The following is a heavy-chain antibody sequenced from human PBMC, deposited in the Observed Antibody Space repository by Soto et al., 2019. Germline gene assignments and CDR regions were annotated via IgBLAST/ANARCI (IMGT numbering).Heavy chain of an antibody. Sequence: NPLETLSLTCTVSGGSISSYYWSWIRQPAGRGLEWIGRIYTSGSTNCNPSLKSRVTMSVDTSKNQFSLKLSSVTAADTAVYYCASPRGTTHAFDIWGQGTMVTVSS. V-gene: IGHV4-4*07. CDR2: IYTSGST. J-gene: IGHJ3*02. CDR3: ASPRGTTHAFDI. CDR1: GGSISSYY.